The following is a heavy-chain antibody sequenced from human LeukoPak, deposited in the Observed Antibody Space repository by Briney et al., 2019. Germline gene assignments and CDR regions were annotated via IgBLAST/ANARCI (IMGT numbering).Heavy chain of an antibody. CDR2: IIPIFGTA. J-gene: IGHJ4*02. CDR1: GGAFSRYA. D-gene: IGHD5-12*01. Sequence: ASVKVSCKASGGAFSRYAISWVRQSPGQGLEWMGGIIPIFGTANYAQKFQGRVTITADESTSTAYMELSSLRSEDTAVYYCAREDSGYGSPFNDYWGQGTLVTVSS. CDR3: AREDSGYGSPFNDY. V-gene: IGHV1-69*13.